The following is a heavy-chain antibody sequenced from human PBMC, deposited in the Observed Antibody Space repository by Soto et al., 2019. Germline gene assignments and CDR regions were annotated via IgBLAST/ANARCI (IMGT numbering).Heavy chain of an antibody. CDR2: IVVGSGNT. CDR1: GFTFFTSA. J-gene: IGHJ4*02. Sequence: SVKVSCKASGFTFFTSAVQWVRQARGQGLEWIGWIVVGSGNTNYAQKFQERVTITRDMSTNTAYMELTSLRSEDTALYYCAADPYCGGDCYFDYWGQGIMVTVSS. V-gene: IGHV1-58*01. D-gene: IGHD2-21*02. CDR3: AADPYCGGDCYFDY.